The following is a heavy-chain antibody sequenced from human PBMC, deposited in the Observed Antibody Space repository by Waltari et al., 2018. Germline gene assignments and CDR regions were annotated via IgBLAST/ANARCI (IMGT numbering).Heavy chain of an antibody. CDR1: GGSISSYY. CDR2: ISYSGST. Sequence: QVQLQESGPGLVKPSETLSLTCTVSGGSISSYYWSWIRQPPGKGLEWIGYISYSGSTNYNPSRKSRVTRAVDTPKNQVALKLSSVTAADTAVYYCERGGIVVVPAAMPFDYWGQGTLVTVSS. J-gene: IGHJ4*02. V-gene: IGHV4-59*01. CDR3: ERGGIVVVPAAMPFDY. D-gene: IGHD2-2*01.